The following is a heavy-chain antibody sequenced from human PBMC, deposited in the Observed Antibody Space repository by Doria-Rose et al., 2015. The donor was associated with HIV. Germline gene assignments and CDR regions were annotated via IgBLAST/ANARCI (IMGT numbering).Heavy chain of an antibody. J-gene: IGHJ4*02. D-gene: IGHD6-13*01. CDR2: IYSDDER. CDR3: ARIKSSRWYHKYYLDF. CDR1: GVSLSSPGMG. V-gene: IGHV2-26*01. Sequence: QITLKESGPVLVKPTETLTLTCTVSGVSLSSPGMGVSWIRQPPGQALEWLAHIYSDDERSYRTSLKSRLTISSATDKSQVVLTMTDMDPEDTATYYCARIKSSRWYHKYYLDFWGQGTLVIVS.